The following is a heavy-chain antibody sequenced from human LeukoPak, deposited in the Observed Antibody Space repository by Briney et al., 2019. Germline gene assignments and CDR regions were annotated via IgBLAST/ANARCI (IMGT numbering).Heavy chain of an antibody. CDR1: GGTFSSYA. CDR2: IIPIFGTA. CDR3: ARAGHIVVVTAIPYYFDY. Sequence: SVKVSCKASGGTFSSYAISWVRQAPGQGLEWMGGIIPIFGTANYAQKFQGRVTITADESTSTAYMELSSLRSEDTAVYYCARAGHIVVVTAIPYYFDYWGQGTPVTVSS. V-gene: IGHV1-69*13. D-gene: IGHD2-21*02. J-gene: IGHJ4*02.